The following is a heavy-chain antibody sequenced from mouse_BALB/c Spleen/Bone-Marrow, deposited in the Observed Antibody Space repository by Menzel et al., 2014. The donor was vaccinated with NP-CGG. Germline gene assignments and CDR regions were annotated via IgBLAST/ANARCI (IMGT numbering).Heavy chain of an antibody. CDR2: INPYNGDT. CDR3: AREGGYYYGSSPYFDV. V-gene: IGHV1-20*02. Sequence: VQLQQSGPELVKPGASVKISCKASGYSFTGYFMNWVMQSHGKSLEWIGRINPYNGDTFYNQKFKGKATLTVGKSSSTAHMELRSLASEDSAVYYCAREGGYYYGSSPYFDVWGAGTTVTVSS. CDR1: GYSFTGYF. D-gene: IGHD1-1*01. J-gene: IGHJ1*01.